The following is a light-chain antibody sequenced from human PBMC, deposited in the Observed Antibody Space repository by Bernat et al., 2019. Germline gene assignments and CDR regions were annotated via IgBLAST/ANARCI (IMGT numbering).Light chain of an antibody. J-gene: IGKJ4*01. V-gene: IGKV3-11*01. CDR2: DAA. Sequence: EKEGEEHRRRREDAANRATGIPARFSGGGSGTDFTLTISSLEPEDFAVYYCQQRRSWPLTFGGGAKVEIK. CDR3: QQRRSWPLT.